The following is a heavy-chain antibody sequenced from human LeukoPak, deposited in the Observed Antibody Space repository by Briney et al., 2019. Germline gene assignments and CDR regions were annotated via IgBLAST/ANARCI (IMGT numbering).Heavy chain of an antibody. CDR3: ARDPVDY. Sequence: GGSLRLACAASGFTFSNAWISWVRQAPGKGREWVATIRQDGSQKYYVDSVKGRFTISRDNAKNSLYLQMNSLRAEDTAVYYCARDPVDYWGQGTVVTVSS. J-gene: IGHJ4*02. CDR1: GFTFSNAW. V-gene: IGHV3-7*01. CDR2: IRQDGSQK.